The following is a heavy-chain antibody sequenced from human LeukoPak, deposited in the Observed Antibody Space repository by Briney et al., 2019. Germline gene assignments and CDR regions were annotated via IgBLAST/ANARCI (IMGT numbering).Heavy chain of an antibody. D-gene: IGHD6-19*01. CDR2: ISNSGGST. CDR1: GFTFSSYG. V-gene: IGHV3-23*01. J-gene: IGHJ4*02. Sequence: GGSLRLSCAASGFTFSSYGMSWVRQAPGKGLEWVSAISNSGGSTPYADSVKGRFTISRDNSKNTLYLQMNGLRAEDTAVYYCAKDHSSGWSSDSWGQGTLVTVS. CDR3: AKDHSSGWSSDS.